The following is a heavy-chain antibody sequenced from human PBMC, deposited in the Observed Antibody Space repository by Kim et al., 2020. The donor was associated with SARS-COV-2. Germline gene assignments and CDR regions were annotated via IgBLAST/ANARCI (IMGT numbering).Heavy chain of an antibody. CDR3: ARGSGWYPSFDY. J-gene: IGHJ4*02. Sequence: YYADSVKGRFTISRDNAKNSLYLQMNSLRAEDTAVYYCARGSGWYPSFDYWGQGTLVTVSS. V-gene: IGHV3-48*03. D-gene: IGHD6-19*01.